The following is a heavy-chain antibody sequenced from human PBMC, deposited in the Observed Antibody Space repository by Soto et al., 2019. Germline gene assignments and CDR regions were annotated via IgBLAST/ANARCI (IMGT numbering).Heavy chain of an antibody. CDR2: ISSSSSTI. CDR1: GFTFSSYS. V-gene: IGHV3-48*01. CDR3: ARDGSSWYPLNWFDP. J-gene: IGHJ5*02. Sequence: EVQLVESGGGLVQPGGSLRLSCAASGFTFSSYSMNWVRQAPGKGLEWVSYISSSSSTIYYADSVKGRFTISRENAKNLLYLKMNRLRAEDKSVYYCARDGSSWYPLNWFDPWGQGTLVTVSS. D-gene: IGHD6-13*01.